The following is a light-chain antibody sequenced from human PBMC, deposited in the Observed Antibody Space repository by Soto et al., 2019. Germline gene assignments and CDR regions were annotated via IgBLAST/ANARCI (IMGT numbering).Light chain of an antibody. CDR1: QSVSSN. V-gene: IGKV3D-15*01. Sequence: EIVMTQSPDSLSGSPVERAAVSGRASQSVSSNVACYQQKPGQAPRLLIYHASTRATGIPARFSGSGSGTEFTLTISSLQSEDFAVYYCQQYNQWPPWTFGQGTKVYIK. CDR3: QQYNQWPPWT. J-gene: IGKJ1*01. CDR2: HAS.